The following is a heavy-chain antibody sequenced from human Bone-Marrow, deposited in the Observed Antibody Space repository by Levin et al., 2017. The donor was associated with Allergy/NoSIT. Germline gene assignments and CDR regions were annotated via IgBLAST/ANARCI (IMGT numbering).Heavy chain of an antibody. CDR1: GFSITTGYF. J-gene: IGHJ3*02. CDR3: ARTLDYCASGVFGFDI. Sequence: RTSETLSLTCAVSGFSITTGYFWGWVWQPPGKGLEWIGSMYHDGRNFYNASIKSRVTVSVDTSKNQFSLRLRSVTAADTAVYYGARTLDYCASGVFGFDIWGQGTMVTVSS. V-gene: IGHV4-38-2*01. D-gene: IGHD3-10*01. CDR2: MYHDGRN.